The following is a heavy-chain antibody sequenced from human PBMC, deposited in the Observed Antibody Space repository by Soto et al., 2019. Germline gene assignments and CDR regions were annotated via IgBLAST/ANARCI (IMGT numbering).Heavy chain of an antibody. D-gene: IGHD3-3*02. CDR1: GYKFGSAW. Sequence: GESLKISCKGVGYKFGSAWIGWVRQMPGKGLEWMGIIKPGTSDIRYSPSCRGHVTISADEAVSTAYLQWSSLRASDTAMYYCARQLSHICDSWGQGTLVTVSS. J-gene: IGHJ4*02. CDR3: ARQLSHICDS. V-gene: IGHV5-51*01. CDR2: IKPGTSDI.